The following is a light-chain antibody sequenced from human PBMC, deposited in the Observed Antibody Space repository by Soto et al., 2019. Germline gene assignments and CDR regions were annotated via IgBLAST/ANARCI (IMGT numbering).Light chain of an antibody. CDR2: DVN. V-gene: IGLV2-8*01. CDR3: SSYAGSYNLV. CDR1: GSDIASYNS. Sequence: QSVLTQPPSASGSPGQSVTISCTGSGSDIASYNSVSWYQRHPGKAPKLMIYDVNKRPSGVPDRFSGSKSGSTASLTVSGLQSEDEADYYCSSYAGSYNLVVGGGTQLTV. J-gene: IGLJ2*01.